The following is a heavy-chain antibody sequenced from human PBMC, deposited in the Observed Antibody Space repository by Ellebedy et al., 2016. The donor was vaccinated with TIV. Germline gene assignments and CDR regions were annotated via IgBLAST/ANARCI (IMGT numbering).Heavy chain of an antibody. Sequence: GGSLRLSXAASGFTVSSSYMSWVRQAPGKGLEWVSVIYSGGSTYYADSVKGRFTISRDNSKNTLYLQMNSLRAEDTAVYYCAIHTLGYCSSPSCPDFWGQGTLVTVSS. CDR2: IYSGGST. CDR3: AIHTLGYCSSPSCPDF. J-gene: IGHJ4*02. D-gene: IGHD2-2*01. V-gene: IGHV3-53*01. CDR1: GFTVSSSY.